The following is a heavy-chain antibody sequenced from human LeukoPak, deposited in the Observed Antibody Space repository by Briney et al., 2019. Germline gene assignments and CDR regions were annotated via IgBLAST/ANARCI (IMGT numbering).Heavy chain of an antibody. CDR3: ARAPSSSADY. V-gene: IGHV4-34*01. Sequence: SETLSLTCAVYGGSFSGYYWSWIRQPPGKGLEWIGEINHSGSTNYNPSLKSRVTISVDTSKNQFSLKLSSVTAADTAVYYCARAPSSSADYWGQGTLVTVSS. J-gene: IGHJ4*02. CDR2: INHSGST. CDR1: GGSFSGYY. D-gene: IGHD6-13*01.